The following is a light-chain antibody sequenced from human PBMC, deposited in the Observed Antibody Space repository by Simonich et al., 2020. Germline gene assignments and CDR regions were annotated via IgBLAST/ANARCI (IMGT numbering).Light chain of an antibody. CDR2: EVS. CDR3: SSYAGSNNVV. CDR1: SSDVGSYNL. V-gene: IGLV2-8*01. J-gene: IGLJ2*01. Sequence: QSALTQPASVSGSPGQSITISCTGTSSDVGSYNLVSWYQKHPGKAPKLMIYEVSKRPSGVPDRFSGSKSGNTASLTVSGLQAEDEADYYCSSYAGSNNVVFGGGTKLTVL.